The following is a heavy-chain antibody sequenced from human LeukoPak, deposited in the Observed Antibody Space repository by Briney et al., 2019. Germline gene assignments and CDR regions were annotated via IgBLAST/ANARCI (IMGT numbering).Heavy chain of an antibody. D-gene: IGHD5/OR15-5a*01. J-gene: IGHJ4*02. CDR1: GFSNYA. V-gene: IGHV3-30*04. Sequence: PGKSLRLSCAASGFSNYAMNWVRQAPGKGLEWVARISYDGTNKYYADSVKGRFTISRDNSKNTVYLQMNSLRTKDTAVYYCARMKAVSGDANYLDYWGQGTLVTVSS. CDR2: ISYDGTNK. CDR3: ARMKAVSGDANYLDY.